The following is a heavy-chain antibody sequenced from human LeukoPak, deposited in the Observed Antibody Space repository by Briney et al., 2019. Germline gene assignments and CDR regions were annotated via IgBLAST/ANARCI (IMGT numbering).Heavy chain of an antibody. Sequence: SETLSLTCAVYGGSFSGYYWSWIRQPPGKGLEWIGYMYHSGSTDYNPYLKSRVTISVDTSKNQFSLKLSSVTAADTAVYYCARGGEMATVDFWGQGTLVTVSS. V-gene: IGHV4-59*01. D-gene: IGHD5-24*01. CDR1: GGSFSGYY. CDR3: ARGGEMATVDF. J-gene: IGHJ4*02. CDR2: MYHSGST.